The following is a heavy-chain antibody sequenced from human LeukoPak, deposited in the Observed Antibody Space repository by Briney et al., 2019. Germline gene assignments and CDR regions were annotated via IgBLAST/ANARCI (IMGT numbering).Heavy chain of an antibody. D-gene: IGHD2-15*01. J-gene: IGHJ4*02. CDR3: ASSSSGGFGY. CDR2: IKQDGSET. CDR1: GFPVSNSW. V-gene: IGHV3-7*05. Sequence: PGRSLRLSCAASGFPVSNSWMRWVRQAPGKGLEWVASIKQDGSETYYVDSVKGRFTISTDNAKNSLYLQMNGLRADDTAVYYCASSSSGGFGYWGQGTLVTVSS.